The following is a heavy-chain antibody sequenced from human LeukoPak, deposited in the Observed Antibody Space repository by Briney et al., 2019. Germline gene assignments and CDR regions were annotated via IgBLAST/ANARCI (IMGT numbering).Heavy chain of an antibody. Sequence: TSETLSLTCAVYGGSFSGYYWSWIRQPPGKGLEWIGEINHSGSTNYNPSLKSRVTISVDTSKNQLSLKLSPVTAADTAVYYCARHYDILTGYTYYFDYWGQGTLVTVSS. CDR3: ARHYDILTGYTYYFDY. V-gene: IGHV4-34*01. CDR2: INHSGST. D-gene: IGHD3-9*01. J-gene: IGHJ4*02. CDR1: GGSFSGYY.